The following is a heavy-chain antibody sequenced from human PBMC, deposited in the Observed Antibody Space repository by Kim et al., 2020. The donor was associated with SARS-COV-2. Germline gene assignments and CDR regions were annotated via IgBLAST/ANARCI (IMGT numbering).Heavy chain of an antibody. CDR2: IDPSDSYT. Sequence: GESLKISCKGSGYSFISYWITWVRQMPGKGLEWIGRIDPSDSYTNYSPSFQGHVTISADKSISTAYLQWSSLKASDTAMYYCARQDIVTTIIDYGMDVWGQGTTVTVSS. CDR1: GYSFISYW. V-gene: IGHV5-10-1*01. D-gene: IGHD5-12*01. J-gene: IGHJ6*02. CDR3: ARQDIVTTIIDYGMDV.